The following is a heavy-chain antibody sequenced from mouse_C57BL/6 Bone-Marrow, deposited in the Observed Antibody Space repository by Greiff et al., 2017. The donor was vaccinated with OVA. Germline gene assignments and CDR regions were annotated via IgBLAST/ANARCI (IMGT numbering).Heavy chain of an antibody. CDR1: GYTFTDYY. CDR3: AREDGNYFDY. CDR2: INPYNGGT. V-gene: IGHV1-19*01. Sequence: EVKLHQSGPVLVKPGASVKMSCKASGYTFTDYYMNWVKQSHGKSLEWIGVINPYNGGTSSNQKCKGKATFTVDKSSSTAYMELNSLTSEDSAVYYCAREDGNYFDYWGQGTTLTVSS. J-gene: IGHJ2*01. D-gene: IGHD2-1*01.